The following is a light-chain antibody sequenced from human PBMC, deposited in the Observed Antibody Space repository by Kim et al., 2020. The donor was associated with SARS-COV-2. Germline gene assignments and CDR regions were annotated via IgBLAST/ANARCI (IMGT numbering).Light chain of an antibody. CDR1: QAISTW. V-gene: IGKV1-12*01. J-gene: IGKJ3*01. CDR2: AAS. Sequence: DIQMTQCPSSVSASMGEGVTTTCRASQAISTWLAWYQQKPGKAPKLLVYAASDLQSGVPSRFSGSGSGTEFTLTINGLQPEDVATYSCQQSFSLPLTFGPGTKVDIK. CDR3: QQSFSLPLT.